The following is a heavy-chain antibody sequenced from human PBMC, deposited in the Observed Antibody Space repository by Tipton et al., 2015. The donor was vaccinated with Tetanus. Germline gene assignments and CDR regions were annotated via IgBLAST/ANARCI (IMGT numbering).Heavy chain of an antibody. CDR3: ARGRGRGAFDL. V-gene: IGHV3-7*03. Sequence: GSLRLSCAASGFDFRSDWMTWVRQAPGKGLEWVANIKQDGNEKYHVDSVKGRFTISRDNGKNLLYLEMNSLRVEDTAVYYCARGRGRGAFDLWGQGTMVTVSS. J-gene: IGHJ3*01. D-gene: IGHD2-15*01. CDR1: GFDFRSDW. CDR2: IKQDGNEK.